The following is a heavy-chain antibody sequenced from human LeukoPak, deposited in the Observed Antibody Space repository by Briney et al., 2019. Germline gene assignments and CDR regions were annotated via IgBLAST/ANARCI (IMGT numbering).Heavy chain of an antibody. CDR1: GGSISSSSYY. Sequence: SETLSLTCTVSGGSISSSSYYWGWLRQPPGKGVEWVGSIYYSGSAYYNPSLQSRVTISVDTSKNQFSLTLSSVTAADTAVYSCARPLRSGYYFTGDYWGQGTLVTVSS. V-gene: IGHV4-39*01. CDR2: IYYSGSA. CDR3: ARPLRSGYYFTGDY. D-gene: IGHD3-22*01. J-gene: IGHJ4*02.